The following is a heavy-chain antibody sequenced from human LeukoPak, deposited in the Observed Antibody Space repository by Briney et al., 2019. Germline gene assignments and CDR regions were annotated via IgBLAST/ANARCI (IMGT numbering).Heavy chain of an antibody. CDR2: ISGGST. J-gene: IGHJ4*02. V-gene: IGHV3-38-3*01. CDR1: GFTVSSNE. D-gene: IGHD2-2*01. CDR3: KTQLDCSSTSCYSLSGY. Sequence: GGSLRLSCAASGFTVSSNEMSWVRQAPGKGLEWVSSISGGSTYYADSRKGRFTISRDNSKNTLHLQMNSLRAEDTAVYYCKTQLDCSSTSCYSLSGYWGQGTLVTVSS.